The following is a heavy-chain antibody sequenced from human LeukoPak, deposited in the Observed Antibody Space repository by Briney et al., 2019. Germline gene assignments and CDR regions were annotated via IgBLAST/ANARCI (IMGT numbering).Heavy chain of an antibody. D-gene: IGHD3-9*01. Sequence: ASVKVSCKASGYTFTSYAMHWVRQAPGQRLEWMGWINAGNGNTKYLQRFQGRVTITRDTSASTAYMELSSLRSEDTAVYYCARTTYYDILTGYSAEYFQHWGQGTLVTVSS. CDR2: INAGNGNT. CDR3: ARTTYYDILTGYSAEYFQH. V-gene: IGHV1-3*01. J-gene: IGHJ1*01. CDR1: GYTFTSYA.